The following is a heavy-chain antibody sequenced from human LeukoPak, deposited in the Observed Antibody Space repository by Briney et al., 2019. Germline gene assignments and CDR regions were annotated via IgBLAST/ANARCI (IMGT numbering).Heavy chain of an antibody. D-gene: IGHD2-8*02. V-gene: IGHV3-23*01. CDR3: ATYRQVLLPFES. CDR1: GFTFSTFA. J-gene: IGHJ4*02. Sequence: GESLRLSCAASGFTFSTFAMIWVRQPPGKGLEWVSSIFPSGGEIHYAGSVRGRFTISRDNSKSTLSLQMNSLRAEDTAIYYCATYRQVLLPFESWGQGTLVTVSS. CDR2: IFPSGGEI.